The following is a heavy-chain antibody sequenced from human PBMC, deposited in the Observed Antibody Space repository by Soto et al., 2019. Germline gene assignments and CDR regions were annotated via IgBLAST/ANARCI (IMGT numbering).Heavy chain of an antibody. CDR3: SRVSWREKYGMDV. CDR2: ITCSGSTV. Sequence: GGSLRLSCAASGFTFSGSDMSWIRQAPGKGLEWVSYITCSGSTVYYADSLKGRFTISRDNAKNSLYLQMNSLRAEDTAVYYCSRVSWREKYGMDVWGQGTTVTVSS. V-gene: IGHV3-11*04. CDR1: GFTFSGSD. J-gene: IGHJ6*02.